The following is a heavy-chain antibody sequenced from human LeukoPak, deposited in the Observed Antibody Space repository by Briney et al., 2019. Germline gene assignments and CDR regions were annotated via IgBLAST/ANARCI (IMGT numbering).Heavy chain of an antibody. Sequence: ASVKVSCKASGYTFTKYSMHWVRQAPGQGLEWMGIINPRDGITSSAQRFQGRVTLTRDTSTSTVQMELSSLRSEDTAVYYCARRGDYGDYHFDYWGRGTLVTVSS. CDR1: GYTFTKYS. J-gene: IGHJ4*02. CDR3: ARRGDYGDYHFDY. CDR2: INPRDGIT. V-gene: IGHV1-46*01. D-gene: IGHD4-17*01.